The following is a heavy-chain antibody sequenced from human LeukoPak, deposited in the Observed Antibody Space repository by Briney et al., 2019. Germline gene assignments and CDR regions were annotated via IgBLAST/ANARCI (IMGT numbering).Heavy chain of an antibody. CDR1: GGSISSSSYY. D-gene: IGHD6-19*01. Sequence: SETLSLTCTVSGGSISSSSYYWGWIRQPPGKGLEWIGSIYYSGSTYYNPSLKSRVTISVDTSKNQFSLKLSSVTAADTAVYYCATQKSLGRAVAYNWFDPWGQGTLVSVSS. CDR2: IYYSGST. J-gene: IGHJ5*02. CDR3: ATQKSLGRAVAYNWFDP. V-gene: IGHV4-39*01.